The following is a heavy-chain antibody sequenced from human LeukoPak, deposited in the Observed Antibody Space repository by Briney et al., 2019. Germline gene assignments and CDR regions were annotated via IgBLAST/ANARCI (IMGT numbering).Heavy chain of an antibody. V-gene: IGHV1-2*02. CDR1: GYTFTGYY. CDR2: INPNSGGT. Sequence: ASVKVSCKASGYTFTGYYMHWVRQAPGQGLEWMGWINPNSGGTNYAQKFQGRVTMTRDTSISTAYMELSRLRSDDTAVYYCARVIGTVVVPAAIPYNWFDPWGQGTLVTVSS. D-gene: IGHD2-2*01. CDR3: ARVIGTVVVPAAIPYNWFDP. J-gene: IGHJ5*02.